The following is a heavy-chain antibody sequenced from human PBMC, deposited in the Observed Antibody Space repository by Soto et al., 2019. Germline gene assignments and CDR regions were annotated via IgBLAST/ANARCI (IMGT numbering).Heavy chain of an antibody. J-gene: IGHJ4*02. Sequence: PSETLSLTCTVSGGSISSSSYYWSWVRQPPGKGLDWIGYVYYTGTTNYNPSLKSRVTISVDTSKNKFSLKLSSVTSADTAVYYCARSVGSAGWHDYWGQGILVTVSS. CDR1: GGSISSSSYY. V-gene: IGHV4-61*01. CDR3: ARSVGSAGWHDY. CDR2: VYYTGTT. D-gene: IGHD1-26*01.